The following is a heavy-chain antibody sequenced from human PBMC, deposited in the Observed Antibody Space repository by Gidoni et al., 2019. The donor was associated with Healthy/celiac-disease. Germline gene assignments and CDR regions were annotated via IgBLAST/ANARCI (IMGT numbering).Heavy chain of an antibody. CDR1: GFTFSSFA. CDR2: ISGRGGST. CDR3: ANPPIGHAFDI. Sequence: EVQLLESGGGLVQPGGSLRLSCAASGFTFSSFAMSWFRQAPGKGRECVSAISGRGGSTYYADSVKGRFTSSRDNSKNTLYLQMNSLRAEDTAVYYCANPPIGHAFDIWGQGTMVTVSS. J-gene: IGHJ3*02. V-gene: IGHV3-23*01.